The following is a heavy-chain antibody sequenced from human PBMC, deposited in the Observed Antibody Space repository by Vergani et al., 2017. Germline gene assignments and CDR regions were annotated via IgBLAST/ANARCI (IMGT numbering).Heavy chain of an antibody. V-gene: IGHV1-18*01. CDR1: GYTFTSYG. CDR3: ARDPDIVVVPAAPYYYYYYGMDV. D-gene: IGHD2-2*01. J-gene: IGHJ6*02. CDR2: ISAYNGNT. Sequence: QVQLVQSGAEVKKPGASVKVSCKASGYTFTSYGITWVRQAPGQGLEWMGWISAYNGNTDYEQNLQDRVTMTTDTSTNTAYMELRSLRSDDTAVYYCARDPDIVVVPAAPYYYYYYGMDVWGQGTTVTVSS.